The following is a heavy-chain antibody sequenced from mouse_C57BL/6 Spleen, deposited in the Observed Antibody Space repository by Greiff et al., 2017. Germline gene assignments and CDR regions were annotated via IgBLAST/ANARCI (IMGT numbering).Heavy chain of an antibody. CDR2: IDPSDSDT. CDR1: GYTFTSYW. Sequence: QVQLQQPGAELVRPGSSVKLSCKASGYTFTSYWMHWVKQRPIQGLEWIGNIDPSDSDTHYNQKFKDKATLTVDKSSSTVCLQLSSLTSEDSAVYYCARYNGSGYYLYFGVWGTGTTVTVSS. J-gene: IGHJ1*03. V-gene: IGHV1-52*01. D-gene: IGHD1-1*01. CDR3: ARYNGSGYYLYFGV.